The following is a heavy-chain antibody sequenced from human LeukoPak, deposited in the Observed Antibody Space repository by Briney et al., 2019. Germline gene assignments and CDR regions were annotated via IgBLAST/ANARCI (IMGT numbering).Heavy chain of an antibody. CDR3: ALGLVTDY. Sequence: GGSLRLSCTASGFTVSSNFMSWVRQAPGKGLEWVSVIYSGGSTYYADSVKGRFTISRDNSKNTLYLQMNSLRVEDTAVYYCALGLVTDYWGQGTLVTVSS. J-gene: IGHJ4*02. CDR1: GFTVSSNF. CDR2: IYSGGST. V-gene: IGHV3-66*01. D-gene: IGHD3-9*01.